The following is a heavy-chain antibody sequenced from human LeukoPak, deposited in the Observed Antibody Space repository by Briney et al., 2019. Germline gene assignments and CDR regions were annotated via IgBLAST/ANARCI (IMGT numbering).Heavy chain of an antibody. CDR1: GGSISSYY. D-gene: IGHD2-15*01. V-gene: IGHV4-59*08. Sequence: SETLSLTCTVSGGSISSYYWSWIRQPPGKGLEWIVYIYYSGSTNHNPSLKSRVTISVDASKKQFSLKMSPVTAADTAVYYWARHSLAGLDFDYWGQGTLVTVSS. CDR2: IYYSGST. J-gene: IGHJ4*02. CDR3: ARHSLAGLDFDY.